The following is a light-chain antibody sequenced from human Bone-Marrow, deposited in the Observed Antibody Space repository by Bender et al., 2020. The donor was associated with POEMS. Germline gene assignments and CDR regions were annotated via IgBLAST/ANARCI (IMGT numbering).Light chain of an antibody. CDR3: TSHTGSNTLI. V-gene: IGLV2-8*01. CDR1: SSDLGDYNY. Sequence: QSALTQPASVSGSPGQSITISCTGTSSDLGDYNYVSWYQQPPGKAPKLIIYEVTKRPSGVPDRFSGSKSGSTASLTVSGLQVEDEADYYCTSHTGSNTLIFGGGTKLTVL. J-gene: IGLJ2*01. CDR2: EVT.